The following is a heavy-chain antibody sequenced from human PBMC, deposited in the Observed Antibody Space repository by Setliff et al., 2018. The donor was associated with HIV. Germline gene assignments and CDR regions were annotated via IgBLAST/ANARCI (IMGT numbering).Heavy chain of an antibody. CDR3: VKGDSATGQYYSYMDV. V-gene: IGHV3-9*01. J-gene: IGHJ6*04. D-gene: IGHD3-9*01. CDR2: INWNGDIM. CDR1: GFTLSHFA. Sequence: PGGSLRLSCEGSGFTLSHFAMHWVRQAPGKGLEWVSGINWNGDIMGYVDSVRGRFIVSRDNVKNSVHLQMDSLTTEDTALYYCVKGDSATGQYYSYMDVWGKGTTVTVSS.